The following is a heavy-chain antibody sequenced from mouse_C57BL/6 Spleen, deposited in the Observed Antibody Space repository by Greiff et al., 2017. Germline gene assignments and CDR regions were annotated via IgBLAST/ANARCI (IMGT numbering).Heavy chain of an antibody. CDR2: IDPSDSYT. Sequence: QVQLQQPGAELVKPGASVKLSCKASGYTFTSYWMQWVKQRPGQGLEWIGEIDPSDSYTNYNQKFKGKATLTVDTPSSTAYMQHSSLTSEDSAVYYCATCYGTPYYFDYWGQGTTLTVSS. CDR1: GYTFTSYW. V-gene: IGHV1-50*01. D-gene: IGHD1-1*01. CDR3: ATCYGTPYYFDY. J-gene: IGHJ2*01.